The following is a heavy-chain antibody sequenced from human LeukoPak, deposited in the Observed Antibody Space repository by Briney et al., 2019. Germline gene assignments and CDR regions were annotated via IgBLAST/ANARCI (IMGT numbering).Heavy chain of an antibody. CDR2: IYHSGST. CDR1: GYSISSGYY. CDR3: ARWSSSWYVGFDY. D-gene: IGHD6-13*01. J-gene: IGHJ4*02. Sequence: SETLSLTCTVSGYSISSGYYRGWIRQPPGKGLEWIGSIYHSGSTYYNPSLKSRVTISVDTSKNQFSLKLSSVTAADTAVYYCARWSSSWYVGFDYWGQGTLVTVSS. V-gene: IGHV4-38-2*02.